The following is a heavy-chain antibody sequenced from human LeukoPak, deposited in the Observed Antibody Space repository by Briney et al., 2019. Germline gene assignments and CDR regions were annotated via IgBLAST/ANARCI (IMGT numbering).Heavy chain of an antibody. CDR3: SRSLNS. CDR2: IKPHGSEN. CDR1: GFSFSTSW. J-gene: IGHJ4*02. V-gene: IGHV3-7*01. Sequence: GGTLRLFCGASGFSFSTSWMDWVRQAPGKGLEWVANIKPHGSENYYVVSVNARFTNSRENAKNSMFVQMNSLRAEDAPVYYCSRSLNSWGQGTLVTVSS.